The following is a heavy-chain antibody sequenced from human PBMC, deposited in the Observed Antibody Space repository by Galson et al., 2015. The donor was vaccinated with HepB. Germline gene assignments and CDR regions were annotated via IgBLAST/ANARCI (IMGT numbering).Heavy chain of an antibody. CDR1: GGTFSSYA. V-gene: IGHV1-69*13. CDR3: ARTYYYDSSGYYRFGY. D-gene: IGHD3-22*01. CDR2: IIPIFGTA. J-gene: IGHJ4*02. Sequence: SVKVSCKASGGTFSSYAISWVRQAPGQGLEWMGGIIPIFGTANYAQKFQGRVTITADESTSTAYMELSSLRSEDTAAYYCARTYYYDSSGYYRFGYWGQGTLVTVSS.